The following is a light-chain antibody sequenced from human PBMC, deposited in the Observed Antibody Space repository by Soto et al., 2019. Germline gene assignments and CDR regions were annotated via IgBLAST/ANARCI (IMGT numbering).Light chain of an antibody. CDR2: EVS. CDR3: SSYTSSSSRV. J-gene: IGLJ3*02. V-gene: IGLV2-14*01. CDR1: SSDVGGYNF. Sequence: QSALTQPASVSGSPGQSITISCTGTSSDVGGYNFVSWYQQHPGKAPKLLIYEVSYRPSGVSNRFSGSKSGNTASLTIFGLQAEHEGVYYCSSYTSSSSRVFGGGTKLTVL.